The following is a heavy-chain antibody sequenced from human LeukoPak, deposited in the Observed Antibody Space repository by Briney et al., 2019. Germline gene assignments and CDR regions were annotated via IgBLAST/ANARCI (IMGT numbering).Heavy chain of an antibody. CDR1: GGSISSGGYY. J-gene: IGHJ2*01. CDR3: ARVYYYDSSGYYYYWYFDL. Sequence: SQTLSLTCTVSGGSISSGGYYWSWILQHPGKGLEWIGYIYYSGSTYYNPSLKSRVTISVDTSKNQFSLKLSYVTAADTAVYYCARVYYYDSSGYYYYWYFDLWGRGTLVTVSS. CDR2: IYYSGST. D-gene: IGHD3-22*01. V-gene: IGHV4-31*03.